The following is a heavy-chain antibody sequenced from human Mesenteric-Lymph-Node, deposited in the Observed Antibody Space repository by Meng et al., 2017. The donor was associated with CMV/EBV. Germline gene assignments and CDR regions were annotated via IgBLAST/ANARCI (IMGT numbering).Heavy chain of an antibody. CDR3: ARSANWNYGDY. CDR1: GSPFSGYS. D-gene: IGHD1-7*01. Sequence: LTCGICGSPFSGYSWSWIRQPPGKGLEWIGEIHHTGNNNYNPSLKSRVMILADTSKNHLSLTLSSVTAADTAVYYCARSANWNYGDYWGQGTLVTVSS. CDR2: IHHTGNN. V-gene: IGHV4-34*01. J-gene: IGHJ4*02.